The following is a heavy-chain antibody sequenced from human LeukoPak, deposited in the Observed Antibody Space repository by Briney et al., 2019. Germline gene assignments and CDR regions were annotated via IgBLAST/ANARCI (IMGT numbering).Heavy chain of an antibody. D-gene: IGHD3-22*01. CDR1: GFTFSSYA. J-gene: IGHJ4*02. V-gene: IGHV3-23*01. Sequence: GGSLRLSCAASGFTFSSYAMSWVRQAPGKGLEGVSAISGSGGSTYYADSVKGRFTISRDNSKSTLYLQMNRLRAEDTDVYSCAKRYYYDRSGYYYPYWGQGPLVTVSS. CDR2: ISGSGGST. CDR3: AKRYYYDRSGYYYPY.